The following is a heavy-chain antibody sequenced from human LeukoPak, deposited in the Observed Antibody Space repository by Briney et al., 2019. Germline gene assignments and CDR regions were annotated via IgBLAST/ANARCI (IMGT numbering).Heavy chain of an antibody. CDR1: GFTFTSSA. D-gene: IGHD3-22*01. J-gene: IGHJ4*02. V-gene: IGHV1-58*02. Sequence: TSVKVSCKASGFTFTSSAMQWVRQARGQRLEWIGWIVVGSGSTNYAQKFQERVTITRDMSTSTAYMELSSLRSEDTAVYYCAAVDDSSGYYYRDYWGQGTLVTVSS. CDR2: IVVGSGST. CDR3: AAVDDSSGYYYRDY.